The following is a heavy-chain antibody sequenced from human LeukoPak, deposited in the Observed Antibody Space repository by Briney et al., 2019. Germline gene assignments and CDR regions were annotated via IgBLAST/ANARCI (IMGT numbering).Heavy chain of an antibody. CDR3: TRDQEGRELLRWNYMDV. Sequence: PGRSLSLFCTASAFTVGNYAMSSVRQPAGEWRESVGFIRSKAYGVTTEYAASVKGRFTISRDDSKSIAYQKMNSLKTEDTAVYYCTRDQEGRELLRWNYMDVWGKGTTVTVSS. D-gene: IGHD1-26*01. V-gene: IGHV3-49*04. CDR2: IRSKAYGVTT. J-gene: IGHJ6*03. CDR1: AFTVGNYA.